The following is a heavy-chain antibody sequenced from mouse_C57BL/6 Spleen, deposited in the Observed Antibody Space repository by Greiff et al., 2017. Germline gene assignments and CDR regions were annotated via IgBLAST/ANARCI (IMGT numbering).Heavy chain of an antibody. D-gene: IGHD1-1*01. CDR3: ARSPYYYGSRYWYFDV. J-gene: IGHJ1*03. Sequence: QVQLQQSGAELVRPGSSVKLSCKASGYTFTSYWMHWVKQRPIQGLEWIGNIDPSDSETHYNQKFKDKATLTVDKSSSTAYMQLSSLTSEDSAVYYCARSPYYYGSRYWYFDVWGTGTTVTVSS. CDR1: GYTFTSYW. CDR2: IDPSDSET. V-gene: IGHV1-52*01.